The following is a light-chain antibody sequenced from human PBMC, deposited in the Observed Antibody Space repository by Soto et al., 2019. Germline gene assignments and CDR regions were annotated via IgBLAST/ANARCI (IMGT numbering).Light chain of an antibody. CDR3: EQSYATPYT. V-gene: IGKV1-39*01. Sequence: DIQMTQSPSSQSAVVGDRVTITCRASQNIGKYLNWYQQKPGKAPNLPIYAASSLQSGVPPRFSGSGSGTDFTLTISSLQPEDFATYYCEQSYATPYTFGQGTKLEIK. J-gene: IGKJ2*01. CDR2: AAS. CDR1: QNIGKY.